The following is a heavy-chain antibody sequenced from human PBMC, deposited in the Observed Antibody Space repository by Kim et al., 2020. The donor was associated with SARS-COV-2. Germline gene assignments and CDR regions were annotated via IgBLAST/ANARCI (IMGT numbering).Heavy chain of an antibody. CDR3: AKVRYITMVRGVIITPFDY. J-gene: IGHJ4*02. CDR2: ISYDGSNK. V-gene: IGHV3-30*18. D-gene: IGHD3-10*01. CDR1: GFTFSSYG. Sequence: GGSLRLSCAASGFTFSSYGMHWVRQAPGKGLEWVAVISYDGSNKYYADSVKGRFTISRDNSKNTLYLQMNSLRAEDTAVYYCAKVRYITMVRGVIITPFDYWGQGTLVTVSS.